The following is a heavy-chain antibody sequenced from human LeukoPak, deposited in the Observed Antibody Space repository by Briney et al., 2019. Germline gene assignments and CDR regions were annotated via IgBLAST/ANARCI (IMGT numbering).Heavy chain of an antibody. CDR2: IYYSGNT. CDR1: GVSISSSNSY. D-gene: IGHD3/OR15-3a*01. V-gene: IGHV4-39*01. J-gene: IGHJ4*02. Sequence: ASETLSLTCTVSGVSISSSNSYWGWIRQPPGKGLEWIGSIYYSGNTYYNASLKSQVSISIDTSKNQFSLRLTSVTAADTAVYYCARQTGSGLFILPGGQGTLVTVSS. CDR3: ARQTGSGLFILP.